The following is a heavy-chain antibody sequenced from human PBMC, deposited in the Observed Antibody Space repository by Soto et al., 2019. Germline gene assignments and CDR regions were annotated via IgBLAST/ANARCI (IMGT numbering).Heavy chain of an antibody. J-gene: IGHJ6*02. CDR3: ARDRYGNSYGPMDV. CDR1: GGTFSSYA. Sequence: QVQLVQSGAEVKKPGSSVKVSCKASGGTFSSYAISWVRQAPGQGLEWMGGIIPIFGTANYAQKFQGRGTITADESTSTAYMELSSLRSEDTAVYYCARDRYGNSYGPMDVWGQGTTVTVSS. CDR2: IIPIFGTA. V-gene: IGHV1-69*01. D-gene: IGHD5-18*01.